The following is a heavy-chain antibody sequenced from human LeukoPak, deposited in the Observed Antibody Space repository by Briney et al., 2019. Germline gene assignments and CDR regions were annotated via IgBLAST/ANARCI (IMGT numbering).Heavy chain of an antibody. Sequence: SVKVSCKASGGTFISYAISWVRQAPGQGLEWMGGIIPIFGTANYAQKFQGRVTITADESTSTAYMELSSLRSEDTAVYYCARGWGIVVVPAAYYYYGMDVWGQGTTVTVSS. CDR3: ARGWGIVVVPAAYYYYGMDV. D-gene: IGHD2-2*01. CDR1: GGTFISYA. CDR2: IIPIFGTA. J-gene: IGHJ6*02. V-gene: IGHV1-69*13.